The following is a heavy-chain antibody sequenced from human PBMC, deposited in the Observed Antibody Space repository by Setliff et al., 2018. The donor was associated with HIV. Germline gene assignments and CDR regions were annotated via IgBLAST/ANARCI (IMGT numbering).Heavy chain of an antibody. CDR2: IYHSGRT. V-gene: IGHV4-39*07. D-gene: IGHD3-9*01. Sequence: SESPSLHWTVRGGTISSNSYYWGWIREPPGKGLVWIGSIYHSGRTYYNPSLKSRFTISVDKSKNQFSLKLTSGTAADTAVDYCARDQPQDYESLTGYYTGRYFDYWGRGTLVTVSS. CDR3: ARDQPQDYESLTGYYTGRYFDY. CDR1: GGTISSNSYY. J-gene: IGHJ4*02.